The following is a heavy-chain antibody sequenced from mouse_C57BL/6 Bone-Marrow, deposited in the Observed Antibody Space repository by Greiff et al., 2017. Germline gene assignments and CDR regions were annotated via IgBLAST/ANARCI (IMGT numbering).Heavy chain of an antibody. CDR1: GYTFTSYG. CDR3: ARWDYSNYLYAMDY. V-gene: IGHV1-81*01. J-gene: IGHJ4*01. CDR2: ICPRRSNT. Sequence: VQLQESGAELARPGASVKLSCKASGYTFTSYGISWVKQRTGQGLEWIGEICPRRSNTYYNEKFKGKATLTADKSSSTAYMEIRSLTSEDSAVYFCARWDYSNYLYAMDYGGQGTSVTVSS. D-gene: IGHD2-5*01.